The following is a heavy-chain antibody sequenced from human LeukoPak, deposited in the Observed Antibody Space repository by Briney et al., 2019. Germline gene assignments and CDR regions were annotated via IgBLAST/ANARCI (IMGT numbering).Heavy chain of an antibody. CDR3: ARGPRIRYFDH. Sequence: NPSETLSLTCAVYGGSFSGYYWSWIRQPPGKGLEWIGEINHSGSTNYNPSLKSRVTISVDTSKNQFSLKLSSVTAADTAVYYCARGPRIRYFDHWGQGTLVTVSS. CDR2: INHSGST. D-gene: IGHD3-9*01. J-gene: IGHJ4*02. CDR1: GGSFSGYY. V-gene: IGHV4-34*01.